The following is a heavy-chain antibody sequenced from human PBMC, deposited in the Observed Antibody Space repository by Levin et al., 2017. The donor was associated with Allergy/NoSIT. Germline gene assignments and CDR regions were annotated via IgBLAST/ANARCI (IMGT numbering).Heavy chain of an antibody. Sequence: ASVKVSCKAFGYTFTGYHIHWLRQAPGQGLEWMGWINTNSGGTYYAPKFQGRVSMTRDTSLSTAYMDLSRLRSGDTAMYYCARSIAEADYNWFDSWGQGTLVTVSS. J-gene: IGHJ5*01. D-gene: IGHD6-13*01. CDR2: INTNSGGT. V-gene: IGHV1-2*02. CDR1: GYTFTGYH. CDR3: ARSIAEADYNWFDS.